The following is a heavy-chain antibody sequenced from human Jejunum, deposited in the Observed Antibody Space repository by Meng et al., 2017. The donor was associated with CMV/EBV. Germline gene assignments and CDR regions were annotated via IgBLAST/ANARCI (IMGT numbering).Heavy chain of an antibody. CDR3: ARDRGYSSGWGVFDY. J-gene: IGHJ4*02. D-gene: IGHD6-19*01. CDR2: IYYSGAS. CDR1: GGSISSGDYY. V-gene: IGHV4-30-4*01. Sequence: QGQLQEAGPGLVKPSHPLSLTCSVSGGSISSGDYYWSWIRQSPEKGLEWIGFIYYSGASYSTPSLRSRVTMSMDTSTNQFSLRLNSVTAADTGVYFCARDRGYSSGWGVFDYWGRGILVTVSS.